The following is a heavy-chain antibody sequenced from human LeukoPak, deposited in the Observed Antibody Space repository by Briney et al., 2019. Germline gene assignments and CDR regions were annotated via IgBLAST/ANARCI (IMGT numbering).Heavy chain of an antibody. CDR2: ISGSGGST. V-gene: IGHV3-23*01. D-gene: IGHD2-2*02. Sequence: PGGSLRLSCAASGFTFSSYAMSWVRQAPGKGLEWVSAISGSGGSTYYADSVKGRFTISRDNSKNTPYLQMNSLRAEDTAVYYCAKDLLKGIVVVPAAIDLGLYLDYWGQGTLVTVSS. J-gene: IGHJ4*02. CDR3: AKDLLKGIVVVPAAIDLGLYLDY. CDR1: GFTFSSYA.